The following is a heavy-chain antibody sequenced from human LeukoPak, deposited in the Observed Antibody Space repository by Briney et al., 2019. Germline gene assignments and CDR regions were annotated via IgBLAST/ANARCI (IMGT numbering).Heavy chain of an antibody. CDR2: LSSGGLTI. V-gene: IGHV3-48*03. CDR3: ARDFDYGDYTDF. D-gene: IGHD4/OR15-4a*01. J-gene: IGHJ4*02. Sequence: YLSSGGLTIFYADSVKGRFTISRDNTKNSIFLDMTNLRAEDTAVYYCARDFDYGDYTDFWGQGTLVAVSS.